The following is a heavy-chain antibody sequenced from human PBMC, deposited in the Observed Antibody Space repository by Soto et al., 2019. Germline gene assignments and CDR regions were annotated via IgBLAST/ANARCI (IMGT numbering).Heavy chain of an antibody. CDR2: IYYSGST. CDR3: ASETVTSFFSS. CDR1: GGSISSSSYY. V-gene: IGHV4-39*01. D-gene: IGHD4-4*01. J-gene: IGHJ5*02. Sequence: SETLSLTCTVSGGSISSSSYYWGWIRQPPGKGLEWIGSIYYSGSTYYNPSLKSRVTISVDTSKNQFSLKLSSVTAADTAVYYCASETVTSFFSSWGQGTLVTVSS.